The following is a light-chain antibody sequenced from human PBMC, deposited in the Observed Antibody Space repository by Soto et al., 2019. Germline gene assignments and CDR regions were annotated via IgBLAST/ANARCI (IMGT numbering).Light chain of an antibody. J-gene: IGLJ2*01. CDR2: EVD. CDR1: TSDIGNYNY. CDR3: SSYTNINTVV. Sequence: QSVLTQPASVSGSPGQSITISCTGTTSDIGNYNYVSWYQHHPGNAPKLLIYEVDYRPSGVSIRFSGSKSGNTTSLSISGLQAEDEATYYCSSYTNINTVVFGGGTNLTVL. V-gene: IGLV2-14*01.